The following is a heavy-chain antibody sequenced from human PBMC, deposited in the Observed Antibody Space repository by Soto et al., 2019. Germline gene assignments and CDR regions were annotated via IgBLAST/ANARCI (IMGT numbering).Heavy chain of an antibody. CDR2: IPYTGHA. J-gene: IGHJ6*02. D-gene: IGHD5-12*01. V-gene: IGHV4-59*01. CDR1: GGPMTNYY. CDR3: AREILSRPGYGPPGMDV. Sequence: SETLSLTCTVSGGPMTNYYWNWIRQPPGKGLEWIGYIPYTGHANYNPVLKSRVTISVDTSKNQFSLRLESVTAADTAVYYCAREILSRPGYGPPGMDVWGPGTTVTVSS.